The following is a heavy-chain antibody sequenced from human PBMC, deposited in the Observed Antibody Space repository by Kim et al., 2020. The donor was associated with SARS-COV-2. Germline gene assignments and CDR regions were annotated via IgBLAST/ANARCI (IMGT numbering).Heavy chain of an antibody. Sequence: NSVKGRFTISRDNSKNTLYLQMGSLRAEDMAVYYCARDGAKWEPLYYFDYWGQGTLVTVSS. V-gene: IGHV3-64*01. J-gene: IGHJ4*02. D-gene: IGHD1-26*01. CDR3: ARDGAKWEPLYYFDY.